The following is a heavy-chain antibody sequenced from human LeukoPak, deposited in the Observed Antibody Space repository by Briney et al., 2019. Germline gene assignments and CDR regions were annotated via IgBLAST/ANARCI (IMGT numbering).Heavy chain of an antibody. CDR3: AWPPQLIAAAGTYNYFDT. V-gene: IGHV1-2*02. CDR2: INPNSGGT. D-gene: IGHD6-13*01. Sequence: ASVKVSCKASGYTFTDYYLHWARQAPGQGLEWMGWINPNSGGTNYAQKFRGRVTMTRDTSISTAYMELTSLRSDDAAVYYCAWPPQLIAAAGTYNYFDTWGQGTLVTVSS. CDR1: GYTFTDYY. J-gene: IGHJ5*02.